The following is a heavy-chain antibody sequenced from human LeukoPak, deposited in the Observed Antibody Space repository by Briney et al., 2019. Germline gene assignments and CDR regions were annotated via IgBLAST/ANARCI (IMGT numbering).Heavy chain of an antibody. CDR3: ARDYYLTSGYYGFDY. J-gene: IGHJ4*02. Sequence: GGSLRLSCAASGFTFSRYWMSWVRQAPGKGLEWVANIKQDGSEKYYVDSVKGRFTISRGNAKNSLYLQMNSLSAEDTAVYYCARDYYLTSGYYGFDYWGQGTLVTVSS. D-gene: IGHD3-22*01. V-gene: IGHV3-7*01. CDR1: GFTFSRYW. CDR2: IKQDGSEK.